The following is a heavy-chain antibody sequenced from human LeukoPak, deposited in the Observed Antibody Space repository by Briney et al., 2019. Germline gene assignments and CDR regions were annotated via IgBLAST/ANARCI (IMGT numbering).Heavy chain of an antibody. CDR1: GYTFTSYG. CDR3: ARDHDSSSWYRNYYYGMDV. Sequence: GASVKVSCKASGYTFTSYGISWVRQAPGQGLEWMGWISAYNGNTNYAQKLQGRVTMTTDTSTSTAYMELRSLRSDDTAVYYCARDHDSSSWYRNYYYGMDVWGQGTTVTVSS. CDR2: ISAYNGNT. D-gene: IGHD6-13*01. J-gene: IGHJ6*02. V-gene: IGHV1-18*01.